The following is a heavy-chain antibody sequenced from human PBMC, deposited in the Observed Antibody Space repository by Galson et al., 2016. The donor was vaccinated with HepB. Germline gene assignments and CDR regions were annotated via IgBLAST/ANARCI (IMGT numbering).Heavy chain of an antibody. J-gene: IGHJ5*02. CDR3: VRDLEHRGSSSWEDCFDP. V-gene: IGHV1-24*01. D-gene: IGHD1/OR15-1a*01. CDR2: FDAEENER. Sequence: SVKVSCKVSGYTLTDRSIYWVRQAPGKGLEWMGRFDAEENERFYAQIFQGRISMTEDTSSGTAYMELTSLTSEDTAVYYCVRDLEHRGSSSWEDCFDPWGQGTLGTVSS. CDR1: GYTLTDRS.